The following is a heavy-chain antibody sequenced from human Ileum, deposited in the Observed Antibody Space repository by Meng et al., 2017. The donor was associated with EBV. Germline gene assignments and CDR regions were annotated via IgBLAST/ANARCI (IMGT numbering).Heavy chain of an antibody. CDR2: IYHHGTT. D-gene: IGHD3-22*01. CDR3: ARLDSSGYYFGGWFDP. Sequence: GRLKESRLILVKPSWTGYLTCAGHGGSITRSKWWSWVRQSPGTGLEWIGEIYHHGTTNYNQSLKSRVTISVDTSKNKFFLNLTSLTAADTAVYYCARLDSSGYYFGGWFDPWGQGILVTVSS. V-gene: IGHV4-4*02. CDR1: GGSITRSKW. J-gene: IGHJ5*02.